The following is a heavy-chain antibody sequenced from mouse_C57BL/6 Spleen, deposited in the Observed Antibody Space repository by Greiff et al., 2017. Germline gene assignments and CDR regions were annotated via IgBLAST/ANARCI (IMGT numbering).Heavy chain of an antibody. V-gene: IGHV1-61*01. D-gene: IGHD1-1*01. CDR1: GYTFTSYW. Sequence: QVQLQQPGAELVRPGSSVKLSCKASGYTFTSYWMDWVKQRPGQGLEWIGNIYPSDSETHYNQKFKDKATLTVDKSSSTAYMQLSSLTSEDSAVYYCARTNNCYGSSYGFAYWGQGTLVTVSA. CDR3: ARTNNCYGSSYGFAY. J-gene: IGHJ3*01. CDR2: IYPSDSET.